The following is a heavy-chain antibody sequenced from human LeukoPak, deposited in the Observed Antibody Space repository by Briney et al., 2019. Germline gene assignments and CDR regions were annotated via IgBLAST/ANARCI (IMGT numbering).Heavy chain of an antibody. CDR1: GGSISSYY. CDR2: IYYSGST. CDR3: ASSPSYGDYAY. Sequence: SETLSLTCTVSGGSISSYYWSWIRQPPGKGLEWIGYIYYSGSTSYNPSLKSRVTISVDTSKNQFSLKLSSVTAADTAVYYCASSPSYGDYAYWGQGTLVTVSS. D-gene: IGHD4-17*01. J-gene: IGHJ4*02. V-gene: IGHV4-59*01.